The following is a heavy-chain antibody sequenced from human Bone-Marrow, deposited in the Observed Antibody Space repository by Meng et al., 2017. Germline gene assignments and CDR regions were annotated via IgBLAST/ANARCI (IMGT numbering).Heavy chain of an antibody. Sequence: LSLTCAASGFTFSGSAMHWVRQASGKGLEWVGRIRSKANSYATAYAASVKGRFTISRDDSKNTAYLQMNSLKTEDTAVYYCARVLAWELRLNAFDIWGQGTMVTVSS. J-gene: IGHJ3*02. CDR3: ARVLAWELRLNAFDI. D-gene: IGHD1-26*01. CDR2: IRSKANSYAT. CDR1: GFTFSGSA. V-gene: IGHV3-73*01.